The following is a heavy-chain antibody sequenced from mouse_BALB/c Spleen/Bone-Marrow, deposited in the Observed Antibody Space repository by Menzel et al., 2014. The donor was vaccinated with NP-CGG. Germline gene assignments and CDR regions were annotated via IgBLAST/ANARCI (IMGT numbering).Heavy chain of an antibody. CDR1: GFTFSSYG. V-gene: IGHV5-6*01. D-gene: IGHD2-3*01. J-gene: IGHJ4*01. Sequence: EVQLQESRGDLVKPGGSLKLSCAASGFTFSSYGMSWVRQTPDKRLEWVATINNGSSYTFYPDSVKGRFTISRDNAKNTLYLQMSSLKSEDTAMYYCARRRDGPYAMDYWGQGTSVTVSS. CDR3: ARRRDGPYAMDY. CDR2: INNGSSYT.